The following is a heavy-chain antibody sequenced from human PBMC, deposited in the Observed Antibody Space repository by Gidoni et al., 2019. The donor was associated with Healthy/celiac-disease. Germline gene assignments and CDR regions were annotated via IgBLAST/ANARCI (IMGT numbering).Heavy chain of an antibody. CDR1: GDSISSYY. D-gene: IGHD3-22*01. Sequence: QVQLQESGPGLVKPSATLSLTCTVSGDSISSYYWSWIRQPPGKGLEWSGYIYYSGSTNYNPSLKSRVTISVDTSKNQFSLKLSSVTAADTAVYYCARGGSGYYYWYFDLWGRGTLVTVSS. V-gene: IGHV4-59*01. J-gene: IGHJ2*01. CDR2: IYYSGST. CDR3: ARGGSGYYYWYFDL.